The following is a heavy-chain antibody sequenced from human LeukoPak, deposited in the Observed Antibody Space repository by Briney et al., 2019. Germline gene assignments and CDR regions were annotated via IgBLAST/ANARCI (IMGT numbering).Heavy chain of an antibody. CDR2: IIPIFVTA. V-gene: IGHV1-69*01. CDR1: GGTFSSYA. D-gene: IGHD4-17*01. J-gene: IGHJ6*02. Sequence: GASVKVSCKASGGTFSSYAISWVRQAPGQGLEWMGGIIPIFVTANYAQKFQGRVTITADESTSTAYMELSSLRSEDTAVYYCAKDLALDYGDYVGHYYGMDVWGQGTTVTVSS. CDR3: AKDLALDYGDYVGHYYGMDV.